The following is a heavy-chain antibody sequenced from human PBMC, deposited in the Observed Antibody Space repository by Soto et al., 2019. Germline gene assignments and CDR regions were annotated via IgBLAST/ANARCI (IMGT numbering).Heavy chain of an antibody. CDR2: FRSGGDDDTT. D-gene: IGHD3-10*01. Sequence: GGSLRLSCAASGFTFSSYSMSWVRQAPGKGLEWVSGFRSGGDDDTTYYADSVRGRFTISRDNSKNTLFLQMNSLRAEDTAVYYCAKKVNSGSGSQFLDYGGEGTMVTVYS. V-gene: IGHV3-23*01. CDR3: AKKVNSGSGSQFLDY. CDR1: GFTFSSYS. J-gene: IGHJ4*02.